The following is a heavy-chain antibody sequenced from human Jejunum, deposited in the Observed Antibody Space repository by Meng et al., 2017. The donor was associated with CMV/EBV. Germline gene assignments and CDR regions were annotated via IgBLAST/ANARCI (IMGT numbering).Heavy chain of an antibody. CDR1: GVTFSDYY. CDR3: ARFVGYTYGYDY. V-gene: IGHV3-11*01. J-gene: IGHJ4*02. D-gene: IGHD5-18*01. Sequence: CAASGVTFSDYYMSWIRQAPGKGLEWVSYITNSGTSIYYADSVKGRFTISRDNAKNSLYLQMNSLRAEDTAVYYCARFVGYTYGYDYWGQGTLVTVSS. CDR2: ITNSGTSI.